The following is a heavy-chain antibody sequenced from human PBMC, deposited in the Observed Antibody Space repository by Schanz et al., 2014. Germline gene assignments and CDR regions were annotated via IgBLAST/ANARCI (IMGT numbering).Heavy chain of an antibody. J-gene: IGHJ4*02. CDR1: GFTFSSYA. CDR2: ISGSSRTI. V-gene: IGHV3-48*01. D-gene: IGHD5-12*01. CDR3: ARKVVATIGGYYDN. Sequence: EVQLAESGGGLVQPGGSLRLSCAASGFTFSSYAMTWVRQAPGMGLEWVSYISGSSRTIYYADSMKGRFTISRDNAKNSLYLEMNSLRAEDTAVYYCARKVVATIGGYYDNWGQGTLVIVAS.